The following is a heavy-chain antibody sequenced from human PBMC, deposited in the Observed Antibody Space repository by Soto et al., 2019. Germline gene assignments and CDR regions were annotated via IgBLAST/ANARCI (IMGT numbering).Heavy chain of an antibody. Sequence: SETLSLTCAVYGGSFSGYYWSWIRQPPGKGLKWIGEINHSGSTNYNPSLKSRVTISVDTSKNQFSLKLSSVTTADTAVYYCARGRIAAAGTRGGDYWGQGTLVTVSS. CDR2: INHSGST. D-gene: IGHD6-13*01. V-gene: IGHV4-34*01. CDR3: ARGRIAAAGTRGGDY. J-gene: IGHJ4*02. CDR1: GGSFSGYY.